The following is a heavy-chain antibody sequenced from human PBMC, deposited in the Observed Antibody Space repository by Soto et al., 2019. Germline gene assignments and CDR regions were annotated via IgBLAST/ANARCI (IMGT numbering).Heavy chain of an antibody. Sequence: ASVKVSCKASGYTFTSNAMHWVRQAPGQRLEWMGWINAGNGNTKYSQKFQGRVTITRDTSASTAYMELSSLRSEDTAVYYCGSDNDPANTIAAAIDYWGQGTLVTVSS. D-gene: IGHD6-13*01. CDR2: INAGNGNT. V-gene: IGHV1-3*01. CDR1: GYTFTSNA. CDR3: GSDNDPANTIAAAIDY. J-gene: IGHJ4*02.